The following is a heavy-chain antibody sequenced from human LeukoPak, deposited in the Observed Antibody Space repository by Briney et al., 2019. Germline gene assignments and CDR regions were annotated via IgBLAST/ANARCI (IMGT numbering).Heavy chain of an antibody. Sequence: SETLSLTCTVSGGSISSGGYYWSWICQHPGKGLEWIGYIYYSGSTYYNPSLKSRVTISVDTSKNQFSLKLSSVTAADTAVYYCARGYGDYYYYGMDVWGQGTTVTVSS. D-gene: IGHD4-17*01. CDR1: GGSISSGGYY. J-gene: IGHJ6*02. CDR3: ARGYGDYYYYGMDV. V-gene: IGHV4-31*03. CDR2: IYYSGST.